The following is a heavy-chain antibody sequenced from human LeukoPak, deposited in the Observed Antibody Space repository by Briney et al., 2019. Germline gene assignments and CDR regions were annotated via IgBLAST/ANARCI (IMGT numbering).Heavy chain of an antibody. Sequence: GGSLRLSCAASGFTFSDYYMSWIRQAPGKGLEWVACISSSGSTIYYADSVKVRFTISRDNSKNTLYLQMNSLRAEDTAVYYCAKDRSFYDSSGCSYDYWGQGTLVTVSS. CDR2: ISSSGSTI. D-gene: IGHD3-22*01. CDR3: AKDRSFYDSSGCSYDY. CDR1: GFTFSDYY. V-gene: IGHV3-11*04. J-gene: IGHJ4*02.